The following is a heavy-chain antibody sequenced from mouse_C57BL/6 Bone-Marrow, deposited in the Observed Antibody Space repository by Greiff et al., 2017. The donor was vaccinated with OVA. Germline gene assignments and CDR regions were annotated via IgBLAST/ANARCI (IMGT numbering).Heavy chain of an antibody. CDR2: IDPENGDT. CDR3: TTSHFDY. V-gene: IGHV14-4*01. J-gene: IGHJ2*01. CDR1: GFNIKDDY. Sequence: EVQLQQSGAELVRPGASVKLSCTASGFNIKDDYMHWVKQRPEQGLEWIGWIDPENGDTEYASKFQGKATITAATSSNTAYLQLSSLTSEDTAVYDGTTSHFDYWGQGTTLTVSS.